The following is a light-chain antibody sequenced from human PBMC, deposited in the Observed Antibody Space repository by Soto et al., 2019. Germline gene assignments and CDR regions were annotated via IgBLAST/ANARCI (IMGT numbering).Light chain of an antibody. CDR3: QQYNSYPLT. V-gene: IGKV1-5*03. CDR2: NAS. Sequence: DIQMTQSPSTLSASVGDRVTITCRASQSISSWLAWYQQKPGKAPKLLIYNASSLESGVPSRFSGSGSGTEFTLTISSLQPDDCASDYCQQYNSYPLTFGGGTKVEIK. J-gene: IGKJ4*01. CDR1: QSISSW.